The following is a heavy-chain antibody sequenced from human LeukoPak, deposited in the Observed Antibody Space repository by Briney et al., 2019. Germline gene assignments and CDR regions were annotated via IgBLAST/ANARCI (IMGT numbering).Heavy chain of an antibody. D-gene: IGHD6-19*01. J-gene: IGHJ2*01. CDR2: INAANGST. CDR3: ARVKAVAVTDWYFDL. V-gene: IGHV1-3*01. Sequence: ASVKVSCKASGYSFTDYAMHWVRQAPGQRLEWMGWINAANGSTKYSQKFQGRVTITADESTSTAYMELSSLRSEDTAVYYCARVKAVAVTDWYFDLWGRGTLVTVSS. CDR1: GYSFTDYA.